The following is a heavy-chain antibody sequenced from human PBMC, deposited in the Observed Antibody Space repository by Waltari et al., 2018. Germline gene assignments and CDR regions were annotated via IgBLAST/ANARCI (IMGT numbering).Heavy chain of an antibody. V-gene: IGHV3-21*01. CDR2: MSSSSTYR. CDR1: GFTFRSYS. CDR3: ARERAARIDY. D-gene: IGHD6-6*01. J-gene: IGHJ4*02. Sequence: EVQLVESGGGLVKPGGSLRLSCAASGFTFRSYSMTWVRQAPGKGLEWGSTMSSSSTYRYYADSLKGRLTISRDNAKNSLYLQMNSLRVEDTAVYYCARERAARIDYWGQGTLVTVSS.